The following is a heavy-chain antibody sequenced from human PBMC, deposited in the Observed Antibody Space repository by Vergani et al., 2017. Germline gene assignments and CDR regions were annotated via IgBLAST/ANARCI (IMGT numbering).Heavy chain of an antibody. CDR1: GGSLSSYY. D-gene: IGHD6-13*01. CDR2: INNRGST. V-gene: IGHV4-59*01. Sequence: QLQLPESGPGLVKPSETLSLTCTVSGGSLSSYYWSWLRQPPGKGLEWIGEINNRGSTNDNPSLKSRVTISVDTSKNQFSLKLSSVTSADTAVYYCARTHSSWYPDEGMDVWGQGTTVTVSS. J-gene: IGHJ6*02. CDR3: ARTHSSWYPDEGMDV.